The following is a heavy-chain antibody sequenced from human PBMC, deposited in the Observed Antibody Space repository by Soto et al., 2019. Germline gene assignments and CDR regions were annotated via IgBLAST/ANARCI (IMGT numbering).Heavy chain of an antibody. J-gene: IGHJ6*02. D-gene: IGHD6-19*01. Sequence: PSETLSLTCTVSGGSISSYYWSWIRQPPGKGLEWIGYIYYSGSTNYNPSLKSRVTISVDTSKNQFSLKLSSVTAADTAVYYCARDRGVIAVAGRRGYYYGMDVWGQGTTVTVSS. CDR1: GGSISSYY. V-gene: IGHV4-59*01. CDR3: ARDRGVIAVAGRRGYYYGMDV. CDR2: IYYSGST.